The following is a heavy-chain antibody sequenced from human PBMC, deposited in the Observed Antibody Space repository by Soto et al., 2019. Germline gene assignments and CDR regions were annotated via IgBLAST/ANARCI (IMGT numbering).Heavy chain of an antibody. CDR3: ANNPFANPRLFDT. J-gene: IGHJ4*02. D-gene: IGHD2-21*01. CDR2: MDYNGAT. V-gene: IGHV4-59*08. Sequence: QVQLQESGPGLVKASETLSLTCTVSGGSITSYYWNWIRQPPGKGLEWIGYMDYNGATNYNPSLNTRVDISVDPSYNQFSLKPSSVTAADTAGQSGANNPFANPRLFDTLGPGPLVTVSS. CDR1: GGSITSYY.